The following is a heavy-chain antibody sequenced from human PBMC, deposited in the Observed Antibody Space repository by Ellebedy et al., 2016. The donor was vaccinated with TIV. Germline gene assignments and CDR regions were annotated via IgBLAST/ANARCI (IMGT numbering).Heavy chain of an antibody. CDR2: ISWNSGTI. D-gene: IGHD1-26*01. CDR1: GFTFDDYA. Sequence: SLKISCAASGFTFDDYAMHWVRQAPGKGLEWVSGISWNSGTIGYVDSVKGRFTISRDNAKNTLFLQMNSLTVDDTAVYYCATAGSYRFDYWGQGTLVTVSS. V-gene: IGHV3-9*01. J-gene: IGHJ4*02. CDR3: ATAGSYRFDY.